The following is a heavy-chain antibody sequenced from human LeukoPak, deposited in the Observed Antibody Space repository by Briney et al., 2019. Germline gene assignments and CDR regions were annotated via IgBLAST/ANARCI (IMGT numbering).Heavy chain of an antibody. CDR3: ARVLVGATLYYYYGMDV. CDR2: ISGSGGST. D-gene: IGHD1-26*01. V-gene: IGHV3-23*01. CDR1: GFTSSSYA. J-gene: IGHJ6*02. Sequence: GGSLRLSCAASGFTSSSYAMSWVRQAPGKGLEWVSAISGSGGSTYYADSVKGRFTISRDNSKNTLYLQMNSLRAEDTAVYYCARVLVGATLYYYYGMDVWGQGTTVTVSS.